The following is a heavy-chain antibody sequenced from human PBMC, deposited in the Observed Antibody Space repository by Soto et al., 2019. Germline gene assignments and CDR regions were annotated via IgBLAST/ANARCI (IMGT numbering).Heavy chain of an antibody. D-gene: IGHD3-3*02. Sequence: GGSLRLSXAASGFTFSNAWMSWVRQAPGKGLEWVGRIKSKTDGGTTDYAAPVKGRFTISRDDSKNTLYLQMNSLKTEDTAVYYCTTDTFHFWSGYYSSIDSFDYWGQGTLVTVSS. CDR2: IKSKTDGGTT. CDR3: TTDTFHFWSGYYSSIDSFDY. V-gene: IGHV3-15*01. CDR1: GFTFSNAW. J-gene: IGHJ4*02.